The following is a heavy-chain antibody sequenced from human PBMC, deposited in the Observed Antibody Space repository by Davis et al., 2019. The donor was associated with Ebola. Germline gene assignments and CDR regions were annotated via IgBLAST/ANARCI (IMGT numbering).Heavy chain of an antibody. CDR2: ISYDGSNK. V-gene: IGHV3-30-3*01. Sequence: GESLKISCAASGFTFSSYAIHWVRQAPGKGLEWVTVISYDGSNKFYADSVKGRFTISRDNSKNTLYLQMNSLRPEDTAVYYCARDRLEANDFWSGYSNYFDPWGQGTLVTVSS. J-gene: IGHJ5*02. D-gene: IGHD3-3*01. CDR3: ARDRLEANDFWSGYSNYFDP. CDR1: GFTFSSYA.